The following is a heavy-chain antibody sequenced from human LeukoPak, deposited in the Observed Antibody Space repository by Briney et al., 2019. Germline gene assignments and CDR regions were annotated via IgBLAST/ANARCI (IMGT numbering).Heavy chain of an antibody. CDR2: IIPIFGTA. D-gene: IGHD3-16*01. CDR3: ARGGGSVSSFDY. CDR1: GYTFTSYD. Sequence: ASVKVSCKASGYTFTSYDISWVRQAPGQGLEWMGGIIPIFGTANYAQKFQGRVTITADESTSTAYMELSSLRSEDTAVYYCARGGGSVSSFDYWGQGTLVTVSS. V-gene: IGHV1-69*13. J-gene: IGHJ4*02.